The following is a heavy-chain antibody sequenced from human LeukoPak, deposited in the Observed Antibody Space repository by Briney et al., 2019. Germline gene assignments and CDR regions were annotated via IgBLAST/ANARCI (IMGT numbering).Heavy chain of an antibody. Sequence: ASVKVSCKAAGGTFSSYAISWVRQAPGQGLEWMGGIIPIFGTANYAQKFQGRVTITADESTSTAYMELSSLRSEDTAVYYCARAVIAAAATFDYWGQGTLVTVSS. D-gene: IGHD6-13*01. CDR1: GGTFSSYA. CDR2: IIPIFGTA. J-gene: IGHJ4*02. CDR3: ARAVIAAAATFDY. V-gene: IGHV1-69*13.